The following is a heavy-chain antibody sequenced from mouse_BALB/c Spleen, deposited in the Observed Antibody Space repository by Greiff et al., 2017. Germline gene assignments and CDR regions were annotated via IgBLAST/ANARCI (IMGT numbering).Heavy chain of an antibody. D-gene: IGHD3-2*02. CDR2: ILPGSGST. Sequence: QVQLQQSGAELMKPGASVKISCKATGYTFSSYWIEWVKQRPGHGLEWIGEILPGSGSTNYNEKFKGKATFTADTSSNTAYMQLSSLTSEDSAVYYCARSGVSFAYWGQGTLVTVSA. CDR1: GYTFSSYW. J-gene: IGHJ3*01. V-gene: IGHV1-9*01. CDR3: ARSGVSFAY.